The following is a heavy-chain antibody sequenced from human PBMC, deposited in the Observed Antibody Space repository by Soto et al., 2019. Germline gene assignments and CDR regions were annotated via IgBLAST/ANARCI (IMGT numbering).Heavy chain of an antibody. V-gene: IGHV3-30*18. CDR1: GFTFSKYA. Sequence: QVQLVESGGGLVQPGRSLRLSCEGPGFTFSKYAMHWVRQAPGKGLEWVAVMSSDGRNEYYADSVKGRFTISRDNSNSTLYLQMSSLRPEDTAVYYCAKVGHIAVVTAWFDYWGQGTLVTVSS. CDR3: AKVGHIAVVTAWFDY. J-gene: IGHJ4*02. CDR2: MSSDGRNE. D-gene: IGHD2-21*02.